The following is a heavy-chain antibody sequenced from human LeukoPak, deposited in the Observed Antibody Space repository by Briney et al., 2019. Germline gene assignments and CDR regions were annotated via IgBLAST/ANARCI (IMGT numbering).Heavy chain of an antibody. J-gene: IGHJ4*02. CDR3: ARNTYYYDSPVLY. CDR2: ITAYNGNT. Sequence: GASVRLSCKASGYTFTSYAMSWVRQAPGQGLEWMGCITAYNGNTNYAQKLQGRVTMTTDTSTSTAYMELRSLRSDDTAVYYCARNTYYYDSPVLYWGQGTLVTVSS. D-gene: IGHD3-22*01. CDR1: GYTFTSYA. V-gene: IGHV1-18*01.